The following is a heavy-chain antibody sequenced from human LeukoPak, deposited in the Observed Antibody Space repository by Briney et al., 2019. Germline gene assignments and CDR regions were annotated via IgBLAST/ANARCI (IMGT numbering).Heavy chain of an antibody. V-gene: IGHV3-53*01. CDR3: ARSSYGDWYFDL. J-gene: IGHJ2*01. Sequence: GGSLRLSCAASGFTVSSKYMTWVRQAPGKGLEWVSVIYSGGSTYNADSVKGRFTISRDNSKNTLYLQMNSLRAEDTAVYYCARSSYGDWYFDLWGRGTLVTVPS. CDR2: IYSGGST. D-gene: IGHD5-18*01. CDR1: GFTVSSKY.